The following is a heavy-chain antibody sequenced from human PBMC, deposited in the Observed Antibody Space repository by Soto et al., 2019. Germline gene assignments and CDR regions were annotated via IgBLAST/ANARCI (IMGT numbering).Heavy chain of an antibody. V-gene: IGHV4-59*11. J-gene: IGHJ3*02. CDR1: DDSIRTHY. Sequence: QVQLQESGPGLVKPSETLSLTCSVSDDSIRTHYWTWIRQAPGKGLEWIGYIYFTGSTNSGSTSYNPSLKSRVSMSLDTSKNQFSLKLSSVTAADTAVYYCAKYVDTTSETDAFDIWGQGTMVTVSS. CDR2: IYFTGST. D-gene: IGHD5-18*01. CDR3: AKYVDTTSETDAFDI.